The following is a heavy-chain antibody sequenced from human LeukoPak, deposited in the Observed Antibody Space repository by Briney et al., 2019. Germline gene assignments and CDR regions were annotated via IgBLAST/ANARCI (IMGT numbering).Heavy chain of an antibody. D-gene: IGHD3-9*01. J-gene: IGHJ6*02. CDR3: AREMEEILTGPPGYGMDV. V-gene: IGHV3-66*01. CDR1: GFTVSSNY. Sequence: PGGSLRLSCAASGFTVSSNYMNWVRQAPGKGLEWVSVIYSGGSTYYEDSVKGRFTISRENSKNTLYLQMNSLRAEDTAVYYCAREMEEILTGPPGYGMDVWGQGTTVTVSS. CDR2: IYSGGST.